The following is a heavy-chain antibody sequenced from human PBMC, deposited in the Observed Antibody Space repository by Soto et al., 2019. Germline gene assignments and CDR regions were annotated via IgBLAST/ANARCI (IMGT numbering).Heavy chain of an antibody. Sequence: SETLSLTCTISGGSISSGDYYWSWIRQPPGKGLEWIGYIYYSGSTYYNPSLKSRVTISVDTSKNQFSLKLSSVTAADTAVYYCARFGYSRWFDPWGQGTLVTVS. V-gene: IGHV4-30-4*02. CDR2: IYYSGST. D-gene: IGHD6-13*01. J-gene: IGHJ5*02. CDR1: GGSISSGDYY. CDR3: ARFGYSRWFDP.